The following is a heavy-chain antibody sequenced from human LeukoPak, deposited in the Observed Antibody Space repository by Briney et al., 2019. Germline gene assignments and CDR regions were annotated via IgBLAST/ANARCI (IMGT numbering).Heavy chain of an antibody. CDR3: ATAARRDSTYYHYGAFDI. CDR2: FDPEDGET. J-gene: IGHJ3*02. CDR1: GNTLTELS. D-gene: IGHD2/OR15-2a*01. V-gene: IGHV1-24*01. Sequence: GASVKVSCKVSGNTLTELSMHWVRQAPGKGLGWMGGFDPEDGETIFAQKLQGRVTMTEDTSTDTAYMELSSLRSEDTGVYYCATAARRDSTYYHYGAFDIWGQGTMVTVSS.